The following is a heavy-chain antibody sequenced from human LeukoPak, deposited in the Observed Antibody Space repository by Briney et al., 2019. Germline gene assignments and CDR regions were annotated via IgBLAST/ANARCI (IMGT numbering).Heavy chain of an antibody. V-gene: IGHV3-48*03. Sequence: GGSLRLSCAASGFTFSNYDMNWVRQAPGKGLEWVSYISSSGSTIYYADSVKGRFTISRDNAKNSLYLQMNSLRAEDTAVYYCARDYLSGGGFDYWGQGTLVTVSS. CDR1: GFTFSNYD. CDR3: ARDYLSGGGFDY. D-gene: IGHD3-10*01. J-gene: IGHJ4*02. CDR2: ISSSGSTI.